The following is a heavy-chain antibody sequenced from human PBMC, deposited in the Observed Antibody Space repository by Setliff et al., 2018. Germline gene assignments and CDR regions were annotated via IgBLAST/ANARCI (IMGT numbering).Heavy chain of an antibody. D-gene: IGHD2-2*01. CDR1: GFTFSSYA. J-gene: IGHJ5*02. Sequence: LRLSCAASGFTFSSYAMSWVRQAPGKGLEWVSAISGSGGSTYSADSVKGRFTISRDNSKNTLYLQMNSLRAEDTAVYYCAKSWVVPAAITFSGFDPWGQGTLVTVSS. V-gene: IGHV3-23*01. CDR3: AKSWVVPAAITFSGFDP. CDR2: ISGSGGST.